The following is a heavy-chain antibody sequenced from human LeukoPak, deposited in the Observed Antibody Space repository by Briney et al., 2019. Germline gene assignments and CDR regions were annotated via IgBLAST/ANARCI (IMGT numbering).Heavy chain of an antibody. CDR2: IKQDGSEK. Sequence: PGGSLRLSCAASGFTFSSYCMSWVRQAPGKGLEWVANIKQDGSEKYYVDSVKGRFTISRDNAKNSLYLQMNSLRAEDTAVYYCARGSRWFDPWGQGTLVTVSS. V-gene: IGHV3-7*03. CDR1: GFTFSSYC. CDR3: ARGSRWFDP. J-gene: IGHJ5*02.